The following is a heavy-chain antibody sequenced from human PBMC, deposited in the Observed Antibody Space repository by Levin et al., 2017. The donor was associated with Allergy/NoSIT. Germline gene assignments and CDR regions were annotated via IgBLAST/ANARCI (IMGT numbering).Heavy chain of an antibody. J-gene: IGHJ3*02. Sequence: SETLSLTCAVSGASVITYNKYWGWVRQPPGEGLEWIGSLSYTGTSDYNPSLKSRVTISADTSKNHFSLKLTSVTAADTAVYYCVRRLDSGWHGLDAFNIWGQGTMVTVSS. D-gene: IGHD6-19*01. V-gene: IGHV4-39*02. CDR3: VRRLDSGWHGLDAFNI. CDR1: GASVITYNKY. CDR2: LSYTGTS.